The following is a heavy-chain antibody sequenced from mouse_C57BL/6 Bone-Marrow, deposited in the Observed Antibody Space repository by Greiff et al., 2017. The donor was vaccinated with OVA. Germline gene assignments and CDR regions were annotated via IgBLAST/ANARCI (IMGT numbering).Heavy chain of an antibody. CDR2: ISDGGSYT. J-gene: IGHJ3*01. V-gene: IGHV5-4*01. D-gene: IGHD3-3*01. CDR1: GFTFSSYA. CDR3: ARDGGDGGFAY. Sequence: EVQRVESGGGLVKPGGSLKLSCAASGFTFSSYAMSWVRQTPEKRLEWVATISDGGSYTYYPDNVKGRFTISRDNAKNNLYLQMSHLKSEDTAMYYCARDGGDGGFAYWGQGTLVTVSA.